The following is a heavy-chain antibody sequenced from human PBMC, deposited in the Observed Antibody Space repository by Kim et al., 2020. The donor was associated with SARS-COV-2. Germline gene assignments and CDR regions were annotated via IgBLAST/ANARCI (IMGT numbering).Heavy chain of an antibody. V-gene: IGHV4-34*01. J-gene: IGHJ4*02. D-gene: IGHD1-26*01. CDR3: ARSHIVGATRFDY. Sequence: YNPSLKSRVTISVDTSKNQFSLKLSSVTAADTAVYYCARSHIVGATRFDYWGQGTLVTVSS.